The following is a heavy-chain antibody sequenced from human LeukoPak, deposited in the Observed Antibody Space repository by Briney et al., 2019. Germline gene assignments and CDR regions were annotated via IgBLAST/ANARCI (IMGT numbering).Heavy chain of an antibody. J-gene: IGHJ4*02. V-gene: IGHV5-51*01. CDR3: ARRRDLYSGSYYPFDY. CDR2: IYPGDSDA. CDR1: GYSFANYW. D-gene: IGHD1-26*01. Sequence: HGESLKISCKGSGYSFANYWIGWVRQMPGKGLKWMGIIYPGDSDARYSPSFQGQVTISADKSISTAYLQWSSLKASDTAMYYCARRRDLYSGSYYPFDYWGQGTLVTVSS.